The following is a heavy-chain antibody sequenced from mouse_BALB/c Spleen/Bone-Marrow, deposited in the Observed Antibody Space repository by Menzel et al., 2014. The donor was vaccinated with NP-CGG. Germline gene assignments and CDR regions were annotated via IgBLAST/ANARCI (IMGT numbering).Heavy chain of an antibody. D-gene: IGHD2-2*01. Sequence: EVKLMESGPELVTPSQSLSLTCTVTGYSFTRCYRCLWIRQLPWNTLVLLRYIHYTGPTYYTPSLKRRSSLTPDTSKNQYFQQLNSVTTEDTATYYCARGYYGYDGAWFTYWGQGTLVTVSS. CDR1: GYSFTRCYR. CDR3: ARGYYGYDGAWFTY. J-gene: IGHJ3*01. CDR2: IHYTGPT. V-gene: IGHV3-1*02.